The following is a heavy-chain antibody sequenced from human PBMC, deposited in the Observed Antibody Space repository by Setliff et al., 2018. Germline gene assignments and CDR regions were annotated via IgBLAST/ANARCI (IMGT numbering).Heavy chain of an antibody. CDR2: ISPHNGDT. J-gene: IGHJ6*03. Sequence: ASVKVSCKASGYTFISYGISWVRRAPGQGLEWIGWISPHNGDTKLAQKLQGRVTMTTDTSTSTGYMELMSLISDDTAVYYCARSPPNRGVGQGHYMDVWGKGTTVTVSS. V-gene: IGHV1-18*01. CDR1: GYTFISYG. CDR3: ARSPPNRGVGQGHYMDV. D-gene: IGHD3-10*01.